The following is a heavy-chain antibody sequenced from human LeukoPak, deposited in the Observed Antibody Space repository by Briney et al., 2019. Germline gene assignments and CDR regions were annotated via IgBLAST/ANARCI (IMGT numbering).Heavy chain of an antibody. Sequence: SETLSLTCTVSGGSISSGDYYWRWLRQPPGKGLEWLGEIYHSGSTNYNPSLKSRVTISVDKSKNQFSLKLSSVTAADTAVYYCAREEVGYYGSGSYWSGLFDYWGQGTLVTVSS. CDR1: GGSISSGDYY. CDR3: AREEVGYYGSGSYWSGLFDY. J-gene: IGHJ4*02. CDR2: IYHSGST. D-gene: IGHD3-10*01. V-gene: IGHV4-39*07.